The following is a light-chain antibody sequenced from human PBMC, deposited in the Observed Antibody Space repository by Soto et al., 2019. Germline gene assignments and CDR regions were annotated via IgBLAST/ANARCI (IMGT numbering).Light chain of an antibody. V-gene: IGKV1-5*03. CDR2: QAS. Sequence: DIHMTQSPSSLSASVGDRVTITCRASQSIRRFLAWYQQKPGKAPKLLIYQASNLESGVPSRFSGSGSGTEFTLTISSLQPDDLAVYYCQQYNYYRWTFGQGTNVDIK. CDR3: QQYNYYRWT. J-gene: IGKJ1*01. CDR1: QSIRRF.